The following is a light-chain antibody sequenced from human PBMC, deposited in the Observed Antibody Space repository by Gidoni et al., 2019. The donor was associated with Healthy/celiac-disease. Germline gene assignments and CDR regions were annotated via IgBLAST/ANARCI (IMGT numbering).Light chain of an antibody. CDR1: QSVSSN. CDR3: QQYNDWPLLT. CDR2: GAS. V-gene: IGKV3-15*01. J-gene: IGKJ4*01. Sequence: EIVMPQSPATLSVSPGERATLSCRASQSVSSNLAWYQQKPGQAPRLLIYGASTRATGSPARFSGSRSGTEFTLTISSLQSEDVAVDYCQQYNDWPLLTFGGGTKVEIK.